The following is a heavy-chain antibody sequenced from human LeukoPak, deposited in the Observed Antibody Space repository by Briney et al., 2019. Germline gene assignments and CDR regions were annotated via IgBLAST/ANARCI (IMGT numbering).Heavy chain of an antibody. V-gene: IGHV4-31*03. CDR2: IYYSGTT. Sequence: SETLSLTCTVSGGSISSGGYYWSWIRQHPGKGLEWIGYIYYSGTTYYNPSLKSRVTISVNTSKNEFSLKLSSVTAADTAVYYCARGGYYYYYGMDVWGQGTTVTVSS. CDR3: ARGGYYYYYGMDV. J-gene: IGHJ6*02. CDR1: GGSISSGGYY.